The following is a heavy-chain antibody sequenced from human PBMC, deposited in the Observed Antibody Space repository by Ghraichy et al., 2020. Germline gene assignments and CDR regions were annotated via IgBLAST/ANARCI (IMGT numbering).Heavy chain of an antibody. CDR2: MNPNSGNT. CDR1: GYTFTSYD. CDR3: ARGHDGSGWYYSYYYYYGMDV. D-gene: IGHD6-19*01. V-gene: IGHV1-8*01. J-gene: IGHJ6*02. Sequence: ASVKVSCKASGYTFTSYDINWVRQATGQGLEWMGWMNPNSGNTGYAQKFQGRVTMTRNTSISTAYMELSSLRSEDTAVYYCARGHDGSGWYYSYYYYYGMDVWGQGTTVTVSS.